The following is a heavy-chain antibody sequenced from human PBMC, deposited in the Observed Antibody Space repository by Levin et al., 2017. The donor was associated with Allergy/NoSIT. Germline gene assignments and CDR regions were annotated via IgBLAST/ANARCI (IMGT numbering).Heavy chain of an antibody. CDR3: TTYSSSWYYFDY. Sequence: SCVASGITFSNAWLSWSRQAPGKGLEWVGRIKSKTDGGTVEYAAPVKGRFTISRDDSKNTLYLQMNSLQTEDKAVYFCTTYSSSWYYFDYWGQGTLVTVSS. CDR1: GITFSNAW. D-gene: IGHD6-13*01. J-gene: IGHJ4*02. CDR2: IKSKTDGGTV. V-gene: IGHV3-15*01.